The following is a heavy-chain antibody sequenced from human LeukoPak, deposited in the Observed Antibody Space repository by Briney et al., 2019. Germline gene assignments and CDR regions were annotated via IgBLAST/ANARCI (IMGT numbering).Heavy chain of an antibody. CDR2: IYYSGGT. CDR1: GGSISSSSYY. Sequence: SETLSLTCTVSGGSISSSSYYWGWIRQPPGKGLEWIGSIYYSGGTYYNPSLKSRVTISVDTSKNQFSLKLSSVTAADTAVYYCARHESTGDIDYWGQGTLVTVSS. J-gene: IGHJ4*02. CDR3: ARHESTGDIDY. D-gene: IGHD1-1*01. V-gene: IGHV4-39*01.